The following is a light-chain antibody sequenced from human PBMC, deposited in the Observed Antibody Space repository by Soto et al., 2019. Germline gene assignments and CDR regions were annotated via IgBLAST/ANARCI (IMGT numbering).Light chain of an antibody. CDR1: QNVGTLY. Sequence: ELTQSSGTQSLSPGDRSTLSCRASQNVGTLYLAWFQQKSGQDPRLLIYSACRRATGIPDRFTGSGSETDFTLTINRVEPEGFAVYYCQLYGISPWTFGQAAMV. CDR3: QLYGISPWT. V-gene: IGKV3-20*01. CDR2: SAC. J-gene: IGKJ1*01.